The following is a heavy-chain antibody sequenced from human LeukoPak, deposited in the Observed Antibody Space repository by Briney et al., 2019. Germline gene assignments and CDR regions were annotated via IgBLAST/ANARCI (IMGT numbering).Heavy chain of an antibody. V-gene: IGHV3-23*01. J-gene: IGHJ5*02. D-gene: IGHD3-3*01. CDR2: LSGSGGST. CDR3: AKDGGFDP. CDR1: GFTFSSYA. Sequence: GGSLTLSCAASGFTFSSYAMIWVRQAPGKELEGVSALSGSGGSTYYADSVKGRFTISRDNSKNTLYLQMNSLRAEDTVVYYCAKDGGFDPWGQGTLVTVSS.